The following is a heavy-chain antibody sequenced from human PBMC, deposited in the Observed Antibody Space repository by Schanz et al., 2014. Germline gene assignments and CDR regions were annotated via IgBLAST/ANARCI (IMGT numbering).Heavy chain of an antibody. CDR1: GFTFSSYA. Sequence: EVQLLESGGGLVQPWGSLRLSCAASGFTFSSYAMSWVRQAPGKGLEWVSAISGSGGSTYYADSLKGRFTISRDNSKNTLYLQMNSLRAEDTGLYFCARGGSGSHYRLDYWGQGTLVTVSS. D-gene: IGHD1-26*01. V-gene: IGHV3-23*01. J-gene: IGHJ4*02. CDR2: ISGSGGST. CDR3: ARGGSGSHYRLDY.